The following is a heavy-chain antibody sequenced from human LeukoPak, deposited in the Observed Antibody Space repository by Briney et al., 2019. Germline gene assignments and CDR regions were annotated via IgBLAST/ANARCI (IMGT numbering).Heavy chain of an antibody. CDR3: ARFGVDYDMDV. Sequence: SETLSLTCTVSGGTISGHYWTRIRQPPGKGLEWIGQVHYSGKADYNPSLRSRINISVDMSKNQMSLKVNSVIAADTAVYYCARFGVDYDMDVWGQGTTVTVS. V-gene: IGHV4-59*11. CDR2: VHYSGKA. D-gene: IGHD3-16*01. CDR1: GGTISGHY. J-gene: IGHJ6*02.